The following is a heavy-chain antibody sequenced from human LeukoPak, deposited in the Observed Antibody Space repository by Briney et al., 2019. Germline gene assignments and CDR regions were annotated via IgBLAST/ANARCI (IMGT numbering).Heavy chain of an antibody. J-gene: IGHJ6*03. Sequence: GGSLRLSCAAPGFTFSSYSMNWVRQAPGKGLECVSSISSSSSYIYYADSVKGRFTISRDNAKNSLYLQMNSLRAEDTAVYYCAGDVPGYYYYYMDVWGKGTTVTVSS. CDR3: AGDVPGYYYYYMDV. V-gene: IGHV3-21*01. CDR1: GFTFSSYS. CDR2: ISSSSSYI. D-gene: IGHD1-14*01.